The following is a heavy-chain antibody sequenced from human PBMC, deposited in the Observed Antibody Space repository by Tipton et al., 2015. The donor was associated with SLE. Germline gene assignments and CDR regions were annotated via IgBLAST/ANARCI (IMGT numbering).Heavy chain of an antibody. D-gene: IGHD2-8*02. V-gene: IGHV4-59*01. J-gene: IGHJ6*02. Sequence: TLSLTCTVSGGSITSYYWSWSRQPPGRALEWIGYIYYTGSTNYNSSLKSRVTISVDRSKNQFSLSLSSVTAADTPVYFCASDSQFYWHSSLVVWGQGSTAIVPS. CDR1: GGSITSYY. CDR2: IYYTGST. CDR3: ASDSQFYWHSSLVV.